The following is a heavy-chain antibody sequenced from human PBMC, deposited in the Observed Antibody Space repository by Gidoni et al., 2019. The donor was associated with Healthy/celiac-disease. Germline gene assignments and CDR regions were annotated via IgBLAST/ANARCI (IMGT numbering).Heavy chain of an antibody. D-gene: IGHD6-13*01. CDR3: AKDIAPLAAAGTRAFDI. Sequence: EVQLVESGGGLVQPGRSLRLSCAASGFTFDDYAMHWVRQAPGKGLEWVSGISWNSGSIGYADSVKGRFTISRDNAKNSLNLQMNSLRAEDTALYYCAKDIAPLAAAGTRAFDIWGQGTMVTVSS. V-gene: IGHV3-9*01. J-gene: IGHJ3*02. CDR1: GFTFDDYA. CDR2: ISWNSGSI.